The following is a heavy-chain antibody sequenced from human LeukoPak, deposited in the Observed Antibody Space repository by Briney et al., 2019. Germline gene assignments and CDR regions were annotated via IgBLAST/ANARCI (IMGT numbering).Heavy chain of an antibody. V-gene: IGHV3-15*01. D-gene: IGHD5-12*01. J-gene: IGHJ5*02. CDR2: IKSKSDGGTT. Sequence: GASLRLSCAASGFTFSNYAMSWVRQAPGKGLEWVGRIKSKSDGGTTDYAAPVKGRFTISRDDSKNTLYLQMNSLKTEDTGVYYCSSGGYSGYDFDNWGQGTLVTVSS. CDR1: GFTFSNYA. CDR3: SSGGYSGYDFDN.